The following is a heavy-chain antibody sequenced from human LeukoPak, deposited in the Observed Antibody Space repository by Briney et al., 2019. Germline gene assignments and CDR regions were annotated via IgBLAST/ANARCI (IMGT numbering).Heavy chain of an antibody. CDR2: IGASGADT. CDR1: GFTLSTYA. V-gene: IGHV3-23*01. Sequence: HPGGSLRLSCTASGFTLSTYAMTWVRQAPGKGLDWVSAIGASGADTYYADSAKGRFTVSRDNSKNTLYLQMSSLRADDTAVYFCAKRPRDSSGYYLGAFDGWGQGTTVTVSS. CDR3: AKRPRDSSGYYLGAFDG. D-gene: IGHD3-22*01. J-gene: IGHJ3*01.